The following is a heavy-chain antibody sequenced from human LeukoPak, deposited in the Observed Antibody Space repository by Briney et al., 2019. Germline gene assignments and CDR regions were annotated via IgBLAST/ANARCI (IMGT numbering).Heavy chain of an antibody. CDR1: GFTFSSYW. Sequence: PGGSLRLSCAASGFTFSSYWMSWVRQAPGKGLEWVANIKQDGSEKYYVDSVKGRFTISRDNAKNSLYLQMNSLRAEDTAGYYCAIVDYYDSSGPFYWGEGTLVSVSS. J-gene: IGHJ4*02. D-gene: IGHD3-22*01. V-gene: IGHV3-7*01. CDR3: AIVDYYDSSGPFY. CDR2: IKQDGSEK.